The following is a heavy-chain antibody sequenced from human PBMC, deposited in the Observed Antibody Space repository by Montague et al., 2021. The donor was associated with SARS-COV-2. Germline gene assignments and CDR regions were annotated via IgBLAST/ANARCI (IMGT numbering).Heavy chain of an antibody. D-gene: IGHD3/OR15-3a*01. CDR3: VRAGGLDNRPPV. CDR2: IYLIGIT. CDR1: GDSIMTTNW. V-gene: IGHV4-4*02. J-gene: IGHJ4*01. Sequence: SETLSLTCAVSGDSIMTTNWWSRVRQPPGKGLEWIGEIYLIGITNYNPSPKRRVPMSIDKSKNQFSLELNSVTAADTALYYCVRAGGLDNRPPVWGQGALVIVSS.